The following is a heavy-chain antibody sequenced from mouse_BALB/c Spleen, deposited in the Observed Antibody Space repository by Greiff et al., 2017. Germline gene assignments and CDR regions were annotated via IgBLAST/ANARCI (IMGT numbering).Heavy chain of an antibody. J-gene: IGHJ4*01. CDR2: INPYNGDT. D-gene: IGHD1-1*01. Sequence: DVKLQESGPELVKPGASVKISCKASGYSFTGYFMNWVKQSHGKSLEWIGRINPYNGDTFYNQKFKGKATLTVDKSSSTAHMELLSLTSEDSAVYDGGRGDYYGSSYAIDYWGQGTSVTVSS. CDR1: GYSFTGYF. CDR3: GRGDYYGSSYAIDY. V-gene: IGHV1-37*01.